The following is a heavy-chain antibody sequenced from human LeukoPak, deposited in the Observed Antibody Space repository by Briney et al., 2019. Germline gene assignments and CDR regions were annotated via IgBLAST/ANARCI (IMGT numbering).Heavy chain of an antibody. J-gene: IGHJ4*02. D-gene: IGHD6-13*01. Sequence: SETLSLTCTVSGGSISSYYWSWIRQPPGKGLEWIGYIYYSGSTNYNPSLKSRVTISVDTSKNQFSLKLSSVTAADTAVYYCARARGSSWIDYWGQGTLVTVSS. CDR1: GGSISSYY. V-gene: IGHV4-59*01. CDR3: ARARGSSWIDY. CDR2: IYYSGST.